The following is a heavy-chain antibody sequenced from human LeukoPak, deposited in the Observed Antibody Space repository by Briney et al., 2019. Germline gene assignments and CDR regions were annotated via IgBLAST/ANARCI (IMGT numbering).Heavy chain of an antibody. D-gene: IGHD2-15*01. J-gene: IGHJ4*02. V-gene: IGHV5-51*01. Sequence: GESLKISCKGSGYSFTSYCIGRVRQMPAKELEWMVIIYPGDADTRYSPSFAGQVTFSANTSIRSAYLQWSSLKASDTAMYYCARQFCSGGDCYYLFDYWGQGTLVTVSS. CDR3: ARQFCSGGDCYYLFDY. CDR2: IYPGDADT. CDR1: GYSFTSYC.